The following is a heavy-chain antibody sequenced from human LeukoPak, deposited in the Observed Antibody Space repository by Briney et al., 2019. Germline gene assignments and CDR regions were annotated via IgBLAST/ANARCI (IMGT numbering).Heavy chain of an antibody. J-gene: IGHJ4*02. V-gene: IGHV4-31*03. CDR2: IYYSGST. D-gene: IGHD3-10*01. CDR1: GGSISSGGYY. Sequence: SETLSLTCTVSGGSISSGGYYWSWIRQHPGKGLEWIGYIYYSGSTYYNPSLKSRVTISVDTSKNQFSLKLSSVTAADTAVYYCARNTYYYGSGHYYFDYWGQGTLVTVSS. CDR3: ARNTYYYGSGHYYFDY.